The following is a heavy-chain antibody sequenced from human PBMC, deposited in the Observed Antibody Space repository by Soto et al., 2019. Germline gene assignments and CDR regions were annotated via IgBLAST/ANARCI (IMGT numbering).Heavy chain of an antibody. CDR3: AKDLRYVAVAATELFDY. D-gene: IGHD6-19*01. V-gene: IGHV3-23*01. Sequence: GGSLRLSCAASGFTFSSYAMSWVRQAPGKGLEWVSAISGSGGSTYYADSVKGRFTISRDNSKNTLYLQMNSLRAEDTAVYYCAKDLRYVAVAATELFDYWGQGTLVTVSS. J-gene: IGHJ4*02. CDR1: GFTFSSYA. CDR2: ISGSGGST.